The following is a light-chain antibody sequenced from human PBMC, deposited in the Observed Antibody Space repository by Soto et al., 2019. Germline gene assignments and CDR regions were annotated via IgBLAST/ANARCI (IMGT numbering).Light chain of an antibody. CDR2: EVS. V-gene: IGLV2-23*02. CDR3: CSYAGSGALAVI. Sequence: QSALTQPASVSGSPGQSITISCTGTSSDVGSYNLVSWYQQHPGKAPKLMIYEVSERPSTVSNRFSGSKSDTTASLTISGLQAEDEADYYCCSYAGSGALAVIFGGGTKLTVL. CDR1: SSDVGSYNL. J-gene: IGLJ2*01.